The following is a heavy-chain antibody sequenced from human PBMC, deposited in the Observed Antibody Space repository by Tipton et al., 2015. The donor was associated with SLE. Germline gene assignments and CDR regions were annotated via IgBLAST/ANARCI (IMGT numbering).Heavy chain of an antibody. J-gene: IGHJ4*02. Sequence: QLVQSGAEVKKPGESLKISCKGSGYSFTSYWISWVRQMPGKGLEWMGRIDPSDSYTKYSPSFQGHVTISADKSISTAYLQWSSLKASDTAMYYCARLGEDYYDRSGYLYYFDYWGQGTLVTVSS. CDR3: ARLGEDYYDRSGYLYYFDY. V-gene: IGHV5-10-1*01. CDR1: GYSFTSYW. D-gene: IGHD3-22*01. CDR2: IDPSDSYT.